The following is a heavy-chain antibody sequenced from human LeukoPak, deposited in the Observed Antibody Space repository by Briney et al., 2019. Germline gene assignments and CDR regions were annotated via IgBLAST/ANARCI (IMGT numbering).Heavy chain of an antibody. Sequence: ASVKDSCKASGYTFTSYAMHWVRQAPGQRLEWMGWINAGNGNTKYSQKFQGRVTITRDTSASTAYMELSSLRSEDTAVYYCARDSIPPETNAFDYWGQGTLVTVSS. J-gene: IGHJ4*02. CDR1: GYTFTSYA. D-gene: IGHD2-2*02. CDR3: ARDSIPPETNAFDY. CDR2: INAGNGNT. V-gene: IGHV1-3*01.